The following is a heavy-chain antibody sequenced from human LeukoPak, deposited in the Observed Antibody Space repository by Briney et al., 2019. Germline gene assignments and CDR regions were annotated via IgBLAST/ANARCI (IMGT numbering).Heavy chain of an antibody. Sequence: SETLSLTCTVSGGSISSSSYYWGWIRQPPGKGLEWIGSIYYSGSTYYNPSLKSRVTISVDTSKNQFSLKLSSVTAADTAVYYCATVGATRNYYFDYWGQGTLVTVSS. V-gene: IGHV4-39*07. CDR1: GGSISSSSYY. CDR2: IYYSGST. CDR3: ATVGATRNYYFDY. J-gene: IGHJ4*02. D-gene: IGHD1-26*01.